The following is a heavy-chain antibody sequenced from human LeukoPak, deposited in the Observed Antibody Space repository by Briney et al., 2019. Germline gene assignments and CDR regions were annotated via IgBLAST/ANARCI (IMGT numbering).Heavy chain of an antibody. CDR2: ISTNTGNP. D-gene: IGHD2-15*01. CDR1: GYTFTSYA. V-gene: IGHV7-4-1*02. Sequence: ASLKVSCKSSGYTFTSYAMNCGRQAPGQGLECRGWISTNTGNPTYAQGFTGRVVFSLDTSVSTAYLQISSLKAEDTAVYYCARKSVAATPRDIVYQYSYMDVWGKGTTVTVSS. J-gene: IGHJ6*03. CDR3: ARKSVAATPRDIVYQYSYMDV.